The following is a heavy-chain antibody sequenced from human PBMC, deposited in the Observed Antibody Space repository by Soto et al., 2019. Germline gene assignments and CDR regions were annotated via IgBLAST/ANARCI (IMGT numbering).Heavy chain of an antibody. CDR1: GGTFSSYA. D-gene: IGHD3-16*02. V-gene: IGHV1-69*06. Sequence: SVKVSCKASGGTFSSYAISWVRQAPGQGLEWMGGIIPIFGTGNNAQKFQGRVTITADKSTSTAYMELSSLRSEDAAVYYCATIGVSGYLAVWGQGTTVTVSS. CDR3: ATIGVSGYLAV. J-gene: IGHJ6*02. CDR2: IIPIFGTG.